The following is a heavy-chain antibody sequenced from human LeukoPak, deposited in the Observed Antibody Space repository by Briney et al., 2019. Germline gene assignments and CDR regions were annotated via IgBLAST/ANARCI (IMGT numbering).Heavy chain of an antibody. CDR2: IDPSDSYT. V-gene: IGHV5-10-1*01. D-gene: IGHD3-9*01. Sequence: GESLKISCKGSGYSFTSYWISWVRQMPGKGLEWMGRIDPSDSYTNYSPSFQGHVTIPADKSISTAYLQWSSLKASDTAMYYCAKQQTYYDILTGYYKGPFDYWGQGTLVTVSS. CDR3: AKQQTYYDILTGYYKGPFDY. CDR1: GYSFTSYW. J-gene: IGHJ4*02.